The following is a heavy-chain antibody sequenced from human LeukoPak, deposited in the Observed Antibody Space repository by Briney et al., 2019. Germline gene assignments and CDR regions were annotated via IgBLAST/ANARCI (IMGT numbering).Heavy chain of an antibody. V-gene: IGHV4-61*02. CDR3: ARRRGIPPVGAFDI. CDR1: GGSISSGSYY. Sequence: SQTLSLTCTVSGGSISSGSYYWSWIRQPAGKGLEWIGRIYTSGSTNYNPSLKSRVTISVDTSKNQFSLKLSSVTAADTAVYYCARRRGIPPVGAFDIWGQGTMVTVSS. J-gene: IGHJ3*02. D-gene: IGHD3-16*01. CDR2: IYTSGST.